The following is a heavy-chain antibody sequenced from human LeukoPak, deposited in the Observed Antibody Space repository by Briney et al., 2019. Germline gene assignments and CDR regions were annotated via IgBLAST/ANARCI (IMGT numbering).Heavy chain of an antibody. V-gene: IGHV3-30*04. CDR3: PRGSWSRYVSGIVN. Sequence: SVGEVSFKKMKWVAVISYDGSNKYYADSVKGRFTISRDNSKNTLYLQMNSLRAEDTAGYCCPRGSWSRYVSGIVNCDQGTLVT. J-gene: IGHJ4*02. D-gene: IGHD1-14*01. CDR2: ISYDGSNK.